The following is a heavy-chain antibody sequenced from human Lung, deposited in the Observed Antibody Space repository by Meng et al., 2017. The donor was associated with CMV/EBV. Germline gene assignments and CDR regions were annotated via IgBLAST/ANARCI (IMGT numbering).Heavy chain of an antibody. CDR1: GFTFSSYE. D-gene: IGHD3-10*01. CDR3: ARDPLWFGVNYYYGMDV. J-gene: IGHJ6*04. CDR2: ISSNGSTI. Sequence: GESLKISCAASGFTFSSYEMNWVRQAPGKGLEWVSYISSNGSTIYYADSVKVRFTISRDNAKNSLYLQMNSLRAEDTAVYYCARDPLWFGVNYYYGMDVWGTWNXV. V-gene: IGHV3-48*03.